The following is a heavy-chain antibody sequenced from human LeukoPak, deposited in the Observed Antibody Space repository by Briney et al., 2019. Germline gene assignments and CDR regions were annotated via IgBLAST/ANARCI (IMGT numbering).Heavy chain of an antibody. D-gene: IGHD4-17*01. Sequence: SETLSLTCTVSGDSISRDYWSWIRQPPGKGLEWIGYIYYTGNTNYNPSLRSRVTMSLDTSKNQFSLMLSSVTAADTAVYYCAREPYGENWYFDLWGRGTLVTVSS. V-gene: IGHV4-59*01. CDR1: GDSISRDY. J-gene: IGHJ2*01. CDR3: AREPYGENWYFDL. CDR2: IYYTGNT.